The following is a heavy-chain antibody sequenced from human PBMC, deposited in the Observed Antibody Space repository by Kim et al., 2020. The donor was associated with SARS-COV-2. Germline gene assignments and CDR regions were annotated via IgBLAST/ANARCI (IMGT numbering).Heavy chain of an antibody. D-gene: IGHD6-6*01. V-gene: IGHV1-2*02. CDR1: GYTFTGYY. CDR2: INPNSGGT. Sequence: ASVKVSCKASGYTFTGYYMHWVRQAPGQGLEWMGWINPNSGGTNYAQKFQGRVTMTRDTSISTAYMELSRLRSDDTAVYYCARLGLVIAARPAFDIWGQGTMVTVSS. J-gene: IGHJ3*02. CDR3: ARLGLVIAARPAFDI.